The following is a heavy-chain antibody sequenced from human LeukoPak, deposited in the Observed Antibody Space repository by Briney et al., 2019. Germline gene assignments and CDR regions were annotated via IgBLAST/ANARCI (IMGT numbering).Heavy chain of an antibody. J-gene: IGHJ4*02. V-gene: IGHV3-23*01. Sequence: GGSLRLSCAASGFTFSSYAMNWVRQAPGKGLEWVSTISGSGGSTYYADSVKGRFTISRDNSKNTLYLQMNSLRAEDTAVYYCAKGSSGSFSYYFDYWGQGTLVTVSS. D-gene: IGHD1-26*01. CDR2: ISGSGGST. CDR1: GFTFSSYA. CDR3: AKGSSGSFSYYFDY.